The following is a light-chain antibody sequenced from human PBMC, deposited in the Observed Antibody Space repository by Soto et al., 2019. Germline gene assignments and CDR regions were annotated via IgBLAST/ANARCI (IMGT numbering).Light chain of an antibody. Sequence: GDRVTITCRASQSISSWLAWYQQKPGKAPKFLIYDASNLESGVPSRFSGSGSGTEFTLTISSLQPDDFATYYCQQYGTSPFTFGPGTKVDIK. V-gene: IGKV1-5*01. J-gene: IGKJ3*01. CDR1: QSISSW. CDR3: QQYGTSPFT. CDR2: DAS.